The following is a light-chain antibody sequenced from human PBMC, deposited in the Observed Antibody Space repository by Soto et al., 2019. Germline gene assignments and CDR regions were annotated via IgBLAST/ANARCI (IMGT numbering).Light chain of an antibody. CDR3: CSYAGSNNFV. CDR1: SSDVGGYNY. V-gene: IGLV2-8*01. Sequence: QSVLTQPPSASGSPGQSVTISCTGTSSDVGGYNYVSWYQQHPGKAPKLMIYEVSKRPSGVPDRFSGSKSGNTASLTVSGLHAEEDDDYYCCSYAGSNNFVFGAGTKLTVL. J-gene: IGLJ2*01. CDR2: EVS.